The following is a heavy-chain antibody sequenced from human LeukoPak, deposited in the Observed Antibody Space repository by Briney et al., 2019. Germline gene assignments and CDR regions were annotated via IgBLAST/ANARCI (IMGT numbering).Heavy chain of an antibody. CDR1: GFTFNNYG. J-gene: IGHJ1*01. CDR2: ISYDGSNE. Sequence: PGGSLRLSCAASGFTFNNYGMHWVRQAPGKGLEWVAVISYDGSNEYYGDSVKGRFTISRDNSKNTLYLQMNSLRVEDTAMYYCAKDQGGVASRGSYCLFHHWGQGTLVSVSS. D-gene: IGHD1-26*01. CDR3: AKDQGGVASRGSYCLFHH. V-gene: IGHV3-30*18.